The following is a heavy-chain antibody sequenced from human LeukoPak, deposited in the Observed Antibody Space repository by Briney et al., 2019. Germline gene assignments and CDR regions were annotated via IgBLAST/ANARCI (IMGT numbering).Heavy chain of an antibody. Sequence: GGSLRLSCAASGFTFSDYYMSWIRQAPGKGLEWVSYISSSGSTIYYADSVKGRFTISRDNYKDTVYLQMNSLRVEDTAVYYCARDPYNWNYIDYWGQGTLVTVSS. J-gene: IGHJ4*02. CDR1: GFTFSDYY. V-gene: IGHV3-11*04. D-gene: IGHD1-1*01. CDR3: ARDPYNWNYIDY. CDR2: ISSSGSTI.